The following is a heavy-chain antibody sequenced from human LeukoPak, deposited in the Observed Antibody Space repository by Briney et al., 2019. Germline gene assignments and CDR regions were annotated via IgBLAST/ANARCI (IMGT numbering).Heavy chain of an antibody. D-gene: IGHD4-11*01. Sequence: SETLSLTCAVYGGSFSGYYWSWIRQPPGKGLEWIGEINHSGSTNYNPSLKSRVTISVDTSKNQFSLKLSSVTAADTAVYYCARGRARGYSNYVAQYYGMAVWGQGTTVTVSS. CDR2: INHSGST. CDR1: GGSFSGYY. CDR3: ARGRARGYSNYVAQYYGMAV. J-gene: IGHJ6*02. V-gene: IGHV4-34*01.